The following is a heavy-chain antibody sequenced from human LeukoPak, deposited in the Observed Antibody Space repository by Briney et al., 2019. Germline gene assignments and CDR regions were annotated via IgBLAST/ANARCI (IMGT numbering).Heavy chain of an antibody. CDR1: GFSVGSYG. CDR2: ISSSRNTI. V-gene: IGHV3-48*04. J-gene: IGHJ4*02. CDR3: ARGRIVAGVRY. Sequence: GGSLRLSCAASGFSVGSYGMNWVRQAPGKGLEWVSYISSSRNTIYYADSVKGRFTVSRDNAKNSLYLQMNSLRAEDTAVYYCARGRIVAGVRYWGQGTLVTVSS. D-gene: IGHD3-22*01.